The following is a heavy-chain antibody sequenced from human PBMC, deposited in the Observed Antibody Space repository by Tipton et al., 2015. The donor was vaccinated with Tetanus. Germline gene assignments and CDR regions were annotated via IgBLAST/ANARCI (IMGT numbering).Heavy chain of an antibody. CDR3: ARVPLGGGYFDI. CDR2: IYAAGST. D-gene: IGHD2-15*01. V-gene: IGHV3-53*01. J-gene: IGHJ2*01. CDR1: GFTVSSNY. Sequence: SLRLSCAASGFTVSSNYIAWVRQAPGKGLEWASIIYAAGSTYYADSVKGRFTISRDISKDKVFLQLDSVRPEDTAVYYCARVPLGGGYFDIWGRGTLVTVSS.